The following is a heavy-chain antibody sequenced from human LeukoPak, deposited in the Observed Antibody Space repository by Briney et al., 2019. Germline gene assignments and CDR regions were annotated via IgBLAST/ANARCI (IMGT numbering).Heavy chain of an antibody. V-gene: IGHV3-23*01. Sequence: GGTLRLSCAASGFTLSSYGMSWVRQAPGKGLEWVSAISGSGGSTYYADSVKGRFTISRDNSKNTLYLQMNSLRAEDTAVYYCARTSALYYYLDYWGQGTLVTVSS. D-gene: IGHD3-10*01. CDR1: GFTLSSYG. CDR3: ARTSALYYYLDY. CDR2: ISGSGGST. J-gene: IGHJ4*02.